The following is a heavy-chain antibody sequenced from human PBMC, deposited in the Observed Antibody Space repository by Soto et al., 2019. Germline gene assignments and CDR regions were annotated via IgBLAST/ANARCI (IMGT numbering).Heavy chain of an antibody. CDR1: GGSISTYY. Sequence: QVQLQESGPGLVKPSETLSRTCTVSGGSISTYYWSWLRQPPGKGLEWIGYVFHSGTTSYNPSLQSRVTISVDPSTNQFSLRLSSVTAADTAVYYCARDRWVERFGDPYPFYYYYSMDVGGKGTTVTVSS. J-gene: IGHJ6*03. V-gene: IGHV4-59*01. D-gene: IGHD3-10*01. CDR2: VFHSGTT. CDR3: ARDRWVERFGDPYPFYYYYSMDV.